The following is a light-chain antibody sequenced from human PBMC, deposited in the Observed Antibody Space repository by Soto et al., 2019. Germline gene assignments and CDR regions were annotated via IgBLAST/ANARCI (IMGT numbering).Light chain of an antibody. CDR2: ATS. J-gene: IGKJ5*01. Sequence: EFVLTQSPGTLSLSPGERPTVSWRSSQSVSGSYLAWYQQKPGQAPRLLIYATSSRATGIPDRFSGSGSGTDFTLTISRLEPEDFAVYYCQQYGSSSITFGQGTRLEIK. V-gene: IGKV3-20*01. CDR3: QQYGSSSIT. CDR1: QSVSGSY.